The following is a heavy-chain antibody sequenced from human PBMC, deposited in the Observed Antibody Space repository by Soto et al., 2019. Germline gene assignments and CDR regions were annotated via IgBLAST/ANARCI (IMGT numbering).Heavy chain of an antibody. D-gene: IGHD2-21*01. CDR1: GDSISRGGYY. CDR3: ARDGDGAYGLGWFDP. V-gene: IGHV4-31*03. J-gene: IGHJ5*02. CDR2: IYHSGST. Sequence: QVQLRESGPGLVKPSQTLSLTCTVSGDSISRGGYYWNWLRQHPRKGLEWIGYIYHSGSTIYNPSLKSRVTISVDTSKNRLSLELSNVTAADTAVYYCARDGDGAYGLGWFDPWGQGILVTVSS.